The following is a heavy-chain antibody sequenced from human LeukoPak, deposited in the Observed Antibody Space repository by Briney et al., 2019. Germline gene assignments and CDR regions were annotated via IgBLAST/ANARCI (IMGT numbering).Heavy chain of an antibody. V-gene: IGHV4-31*11. Sequence: PSQTLSLTCAVSGGSISSGGYSWSWIRQHPGKGLEWIGYIYYSGSTYYNPSLKSRVTISVDTSKNQFSLKLSSVTAADTAVYYCARGDQGSSGYFDYWGQGTLVTVSS. CDR3: ARGDQGSSGYFDY. CDR1: GGSISSGGYS. CDR2: IYYSGST. J-gene: IGHJ4*02. D-gene: IGHD3-22*01.